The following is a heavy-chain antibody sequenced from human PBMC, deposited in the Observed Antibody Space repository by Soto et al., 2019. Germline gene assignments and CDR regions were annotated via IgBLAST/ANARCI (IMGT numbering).Heavy chain of an antibody. CDR2: IYYSGST. D-gene: IGHD3-16*01. J-gene: IGHJ6*02. CDR3: ARNVMAADGMDV. V-gene: IGHV4-30-4*01. CDR1: GGSISSVDYY. Sequence: SETLSLTCTVSGGSISSVDYYWSWIRQPPGKGLEWIGYIYYSGSTYYNPSLKSRDRISVDTSKNQFSLKLTSVNAADTAVYYCARNVMAADGMDVWGQGTTVTVSS.